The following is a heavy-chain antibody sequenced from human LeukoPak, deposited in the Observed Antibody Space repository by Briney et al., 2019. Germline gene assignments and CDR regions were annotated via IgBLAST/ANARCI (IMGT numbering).Heavy chain of an antibody. CDR1: GFTFSSYS. CDR3: ARSSAPFIAVAGSDY. J-gene: IGHJ4*02. V-gene: IGHV3-21*01. Sequence: GGSLRLSCAASGFTFSSYSMNWVRQAPGKGLEWVSSISSSSSYIYYADPVKGRFTISRDNAKNSLYLQMNSLRAEDTAVYYCARSSAPFIAVAGSDYWGQGTLVTVSS. CDR2: ISSSSSYI. D-gene: IGHD6-19*01.